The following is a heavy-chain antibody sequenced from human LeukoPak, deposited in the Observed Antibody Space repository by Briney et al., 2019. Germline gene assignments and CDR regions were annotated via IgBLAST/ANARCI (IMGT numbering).Heavy chain of an antibody. Sequence: LSLTCTVSGVSSISSDYYWDWVRQAPGKGLEWVSYISYSGSTTSYADSVKGRFTISRDNAKNSLYLQMNSLRAEDTAVYYCARAGPPAFDPWGQGTLVTVSS. CDR1: GVSSISSDYY. J-gene: IGHJ5*02. CDR3: ARAGPPAFDP. V-gene: IGHV3-11*04. CDR2: ISYSGSTT.